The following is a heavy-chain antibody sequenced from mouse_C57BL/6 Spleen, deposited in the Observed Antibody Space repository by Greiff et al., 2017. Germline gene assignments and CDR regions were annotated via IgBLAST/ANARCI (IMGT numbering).Heavy chain of an antibody. CDR3: AKGWLPYAMDY. Sequence: QVQLQQPGAELVKPGASVTLSCKASGYTFTSYWMHWVKQRPGQGLEWIGMIHPNSGSTNYNEKFKSKATLTVDKSSSTAYMQLSSLTSEDSAVYYCAKGWLPYAMDYWGQGTSVTVSS. CDR1: GYTFTSYW. V-gene: IGHV1-64*01. D-gene: IGHD2-2*01. J-gene: IGHJ4*01. CDR2: IHPNSGST.